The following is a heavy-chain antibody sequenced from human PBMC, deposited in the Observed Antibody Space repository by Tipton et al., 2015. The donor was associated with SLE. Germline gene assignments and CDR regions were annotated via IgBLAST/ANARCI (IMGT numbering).Heavy chain of an antibody. Sequence: TLSLTCAVYGGSFSGYYWSWIRQPPGKGLEWIGEINHSGSTNYNPSLKRRVTISMDTSKNQFSLKVSSVTAADTAVYYCARGRYCSSTSCSYYFDYWGQGTLVTVSS. CDR1: GGSFSGYY. D-gene: IGHD2-2*01. V-gene: IGHV4-34*01. CDR3: ARGRYCSSTSCSYYFDY. CDR2: INHSGST. J-gene: IGHJ4*02.